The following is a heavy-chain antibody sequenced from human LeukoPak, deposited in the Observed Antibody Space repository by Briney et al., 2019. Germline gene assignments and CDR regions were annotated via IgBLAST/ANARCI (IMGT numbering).Heavy chain of an antibody. D-gene: IGHD5-18*01. J-gene: IGHJ6*02. Sequence: SETLSLTCAVYGGSFSGYYWSWIRQPPGKGLEWIGEINHSGSTNYNPSLKSRVTISVDTSKNQFSLKLSSVIAADTAVYYCARTRGYSYGYPNYYYGMDVWGQGTTVTVSS. V-gene: IGHV4-34*01. CDR2: INHSGST. CDR3: ARTRGYSYGYPNYYYGMDV. CDR1: GGSFSGYY.